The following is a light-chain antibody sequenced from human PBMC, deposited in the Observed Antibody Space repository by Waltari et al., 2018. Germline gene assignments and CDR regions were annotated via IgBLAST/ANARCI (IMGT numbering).Light chain of an antibody. CDR2: AVT. CDR3: CSYAGSTTSSVV. V-gene: IGLV2-23*02. J-gene: IGLJ1*01. Sequence: QSALTQPASVSGSPGQSITISCPGSSSAVGGYSLVSCYQQHPGKAPKLMIYAVTKRPSGVSHRFSGSKSGNTASLTISGLQTEDEADYYCCSYAGSTTSSVVFGTGTKVIVL. CDR1: SSAVGGYSL.